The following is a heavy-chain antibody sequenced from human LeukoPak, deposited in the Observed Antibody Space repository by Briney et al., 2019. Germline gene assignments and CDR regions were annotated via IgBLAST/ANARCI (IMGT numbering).Heavy chain of an antibody. CDR1: GFTFSRNW. CDR2: INSDGSIT. CDR3: AKIDAY. J-gene: IGHJ4*02. Sequence: GGSLRLSCAASGFTFSRNWMHWVRQAPGKGLVWVSRINSDGSITNYADSVKGRFTISRDNAKNTLYLQMSSLRAEDTAVYYYAKIDAYWGQGTLVTVSS. V-gene: IGHV3-74*01.